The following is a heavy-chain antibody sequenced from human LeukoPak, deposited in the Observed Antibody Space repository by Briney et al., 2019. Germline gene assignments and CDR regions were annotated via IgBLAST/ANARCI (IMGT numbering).Heavy chain of an antibody. J-gene: IGHJ3*02. CDR1: GFTFSSYG. V-gene: IGHV3-30*02. D-gene: IGHD2-2*01. CDR3: EYQLRDAFDI. Sequence: HPGGSLRLSCAASGFTFSSYGMHWVRQAPGKGLEWVAFIRYDGSNKYYADSVKGRFTISRDNSKNTLYLQMNSLRAEDTAVYYCEYQLRDAFDIWGQGTMVTVSS. CDR2: IRYDGSNK.